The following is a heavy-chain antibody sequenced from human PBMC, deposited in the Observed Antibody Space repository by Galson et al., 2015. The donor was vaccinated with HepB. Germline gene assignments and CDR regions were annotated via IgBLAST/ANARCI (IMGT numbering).Heavy chain of an antibody. J-gene: IGHJ5*02. D-gene: IGHD2-2*01. Sequence: SVKVSCKASPYTFTKYYIHWVRQAPGQGLQWVGWINPNSGRTNYAPSLQGRVTMSRDTSINTVYMDLSSLRSDDSAIYFCARAVVPAAPSDTWGQGTLVTVSS. V-gene: IGHV1-2*02. CDR2: INPNSGRT. CDR1: PYTFTKYY. CDR3: ARAVVPAAPSDT.